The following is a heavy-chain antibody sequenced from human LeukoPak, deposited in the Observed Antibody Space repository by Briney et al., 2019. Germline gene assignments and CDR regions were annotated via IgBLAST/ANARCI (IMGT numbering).Heavy chain of an antibody. V-gene: IGHV1-18*01. D-gene: IGHD2-2*01. CDR1: GYTFTSYG. CDR3: ARDPGFVVVPAAMGGDY. J-gene: IGHJ4*02. CDR2: ISAYNGNT. Sequence: ASVKVSCKASGYTFTSYGISWVRQAPGQGLEWMGWISAYNGNTNYARKLQGRATMTTDTSTSTAYMELRSLRSDDTAVYYCARDPGFVVVPAAMGGDYWGQGTLVTVSS.